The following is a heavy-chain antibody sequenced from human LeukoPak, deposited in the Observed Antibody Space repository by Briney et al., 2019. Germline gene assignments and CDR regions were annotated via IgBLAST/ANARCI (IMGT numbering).Heavy chain of an antibody. Sequence: ASVKVSCKASGYTFTVYYMHWVRQAPRQGLEWMGWINPNSGGTNNAQKFQGRVTMTRDTSIRTAYMELSRLRSDDTAVYYCARARDGSDAFDIWGQGTMVTVSS. CDR3: ARARDGSDAFDI. D-gene: IGHD5-24*01. V-gene: IGHV1-2*02. CDR1: GYTFTVYY. J-gene: IGHJ3*02. CDR2: INPNSGGT.